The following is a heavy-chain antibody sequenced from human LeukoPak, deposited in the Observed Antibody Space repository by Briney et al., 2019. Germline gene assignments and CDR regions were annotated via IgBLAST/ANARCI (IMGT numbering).Heavy chain of an antibody. CDR1: GLTLSSYS. V-gene: IGHV3-21*01. Sequence: PGGSLRLSCAASGLTLSSYSMNSVRQAPGKWMEWVSSISSSSSDIYYADSVKGRFTMSRDNAKSSLYLQMNRLRAEDTAVYYCARGESIAAPPATDGYWGQGTLVTVSS. D-gene: IGHD6-6*01. CDR3: ARGESIAAPPATDGY. CDR2: ISSSSSDI. J-gene: IGHJ4*02.